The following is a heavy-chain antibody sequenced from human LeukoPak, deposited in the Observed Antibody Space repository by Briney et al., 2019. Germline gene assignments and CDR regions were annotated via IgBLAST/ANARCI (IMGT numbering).Heavy chain of an antibody. CDR3: VKDSPPRYSGSPPAY. J-gene: IGHJ4*02. CDR2: INKDGGEK. CDR1: GFTFSSYW. V-gene: IGHV3-7*03. Sequence: GGSLRLSCAASGFTFSSYWMSWVRQAPGKGLEWVANINKDGGEKYYVDSVKGRFTISRDNAKNSLYPQMNSLRADGTAVYYCVKDSPPRYSGSPPAYWGQGTLVTVSS. D-gene: IGHD1-26*01.